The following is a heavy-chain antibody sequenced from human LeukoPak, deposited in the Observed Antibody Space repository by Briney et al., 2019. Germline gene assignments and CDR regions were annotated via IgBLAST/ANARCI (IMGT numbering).Heavy chain of an antibody. J-gene: IGHJ4*02. CDR2: ISYSGST. V-gene: IGHV4-59*01. Sequence: SETLSLTCTVSGGSISSYYWSWIRQPPGKGLEWIGYISYSGSTNYNPSLKSRVTISVDTSKNQFSLNLTSVTAADTAVYYCARRGIAAAPTRYYFDYWGQGTLVTVSS. CDR1: GGSISSYY. CDR3: ARRGIAAAPTRYYFDY. D-gene: IGHD6-13*01.